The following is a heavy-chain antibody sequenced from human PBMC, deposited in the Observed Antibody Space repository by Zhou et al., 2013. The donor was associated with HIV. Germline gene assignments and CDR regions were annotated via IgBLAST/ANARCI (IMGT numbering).Heavy chain of an antibody. CDR1: GGTFSSYA. CDR3: AREGSGSYLLNYYYYMDV. J-gene: IGHJ6*03. V-gene: IGHV1-69*12. Sequence: QVQLVQSGAEVKKPGSSVKVSCKASGGTFSSYAISWVRQAPGQGLEWMGGIIPIFGTANYAQKFQGRVTITADESTSTAYMELSSLRSEDTAVYYCAREGSGSYLLNYYYYMDVWGKRGPRVTVSS. D-gene: IGHD1-26*01. CDR2: IIPIFGTA.